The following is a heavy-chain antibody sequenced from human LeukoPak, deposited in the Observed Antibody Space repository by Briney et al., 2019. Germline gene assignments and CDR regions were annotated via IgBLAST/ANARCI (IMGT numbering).Heavy chain of an antibody. D-gene: IGHD3-10*01. CDR1: GFTFSSYW. CDR3: ARDSGGSGSYYKAGAFDI. V-gene: IGHV3-20*04. CDR2: INWNGGST. J-gene: IGHJ3*02. Sequence: GGSLRLSCAASGFTFSSYWMSWVRQAPGKGLEWVSGINWNGGSTGYADSVKGRFTISRDNAKNSLYLQMNSLRAEDTALYYCARDSGGSGSYYKAGAFDIWGQGTMVTVSS.